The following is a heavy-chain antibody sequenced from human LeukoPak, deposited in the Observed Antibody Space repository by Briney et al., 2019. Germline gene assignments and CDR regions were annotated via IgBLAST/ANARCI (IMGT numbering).Heavy chain of an antibody. J-gene: IGHJ6*03. V-gene: IGHV1-2*02. D-gene: IGHD2-8*01. Sequence: ASVKVSCKASGYTFTGYYVHWVRQAPGQGLEWMGWISPNSGGTNYAQKFRGRVTMTRDTAISRAYMELSRLRSDDTAVYYCARDYPTYCTNGVCYVFYMDVWGKGTTVTVSS. CDR3: ARDYPTYCTNGVCYVFYMDV. CDR2: ISPNSGGT. CDR1: GYTFTGYY.